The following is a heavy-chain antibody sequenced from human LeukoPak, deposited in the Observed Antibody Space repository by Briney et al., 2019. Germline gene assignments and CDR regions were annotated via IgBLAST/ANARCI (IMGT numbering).Heavy chain of an antibody. Sequence: PSETLSLTCTVSGGSISNYWSWIRQPPGKGLEWIGYIYDSGSTNYNPSLKSRVTISVDTSKNQFSLKLSSVTAADTAVFYCASLTTADAFDIWGQGTMVTVSS. J-gene: IGHJ3*02. V-gene: IGHV4-59*01. CDR2: IYDSGST. CDR1: GGSISNY. D-gene: IGHD3-22*01. CDR3: ASLTTADAFDI.